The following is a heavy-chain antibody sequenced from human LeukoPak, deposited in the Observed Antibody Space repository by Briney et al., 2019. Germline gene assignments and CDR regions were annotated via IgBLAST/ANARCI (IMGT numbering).Heavy chain of an antibody. J-gene: IGHJ4*02. CDR2: TNPSSGST. Sequence: ASVKVSCKASGYTFTSYLIHWVRQAPGQGLEWMGLTNPSSGSTIAQKFQGRVTMTKNTSTNTVYMDLSSLGSEDTAVYYCVRELAGGSFDYWGQGSLVTVSS. D-gene: IGHD3-10*01. CDR3: VRELAGGSFDY. V-gene: IGHV1-46*01. CDR1: GYTFTSYL.